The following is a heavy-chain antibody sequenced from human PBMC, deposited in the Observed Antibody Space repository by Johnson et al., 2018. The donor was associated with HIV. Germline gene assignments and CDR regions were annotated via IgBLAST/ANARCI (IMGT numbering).Heavy chain of an antibody. V-gene: IGHV3-30-3*02. Sequence: QVQLVESGGGVVQPGGSLRLSCAASGFTFSSYAMHWVRQAPGKGLEWVAVISYDGRNKDYADSVKGRCTISRDNSKNTLFLQMNSLRAEDTAVYYCASRPGGDFCSGGSCRPNPYDGFDIWGQGTKVTVSS. D-gene: IGHD2-15*01. CDR2: ISYDGRNK. J-gene: IGHJ3*02. CDR3: ASRPGGDFCSGGSCRPNPYDGFDI. CDR1: GFTFSSYA.